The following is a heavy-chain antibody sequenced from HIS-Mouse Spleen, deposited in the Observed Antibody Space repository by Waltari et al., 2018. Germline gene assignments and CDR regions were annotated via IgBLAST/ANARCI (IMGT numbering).Heavy chain of an antibody. Sequence: QLQLQESGPGLVKPSETLSLTCTVSGCSISSSSYYWGWIRQPPGKGLGWVGSIYYSGSTYYNPSLKSRVTMSVDTSKNQCSLKLSSVTAADTAVYYCAREIPYSSSWYDWYFDLWGRGTLVTVSS. J-gene: IGHJ2*01. D-gene: IGHD6-13*01. V-gene: IGHV4-39*07. CDR2: IYYSGST. CDR3: AREIPYSSSWYDWYFDL. CDR1: GCSISSSSYY.